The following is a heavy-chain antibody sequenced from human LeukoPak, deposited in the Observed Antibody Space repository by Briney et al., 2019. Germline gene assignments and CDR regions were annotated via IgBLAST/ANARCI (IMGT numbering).Heavy chain of an antibody. CDR2: IYSGGGT. CDR3: ARVGTTNPYYYGMDV. V-gene: IGHV3-53*01. CDR1: GFTFSSYS. Sequence: GGSLRLSCAASGFTFSSYSMSWVRQAPGKGLEWVSVIYSGGGTYYADYLKGRFTISRDNSKNTLYLQMNSLRAEDTAVYYCARVGTTNPYYYGMDVWGQGTTVTVSS. D-gene: IGHD1-14*01. J-gene: IGHJ6*02.